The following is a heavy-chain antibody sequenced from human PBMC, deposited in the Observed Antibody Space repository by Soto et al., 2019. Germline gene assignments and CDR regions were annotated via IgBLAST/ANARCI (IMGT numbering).Heavy chain of an antibody. D-gene: IGHD2-2*02. CDR2: IIPITDTA. CDR3: ATLVPAPIKLFPRLGWFDP. J-gene: IGHJ5*02. V-gene: IGHV1-69*13. Sequence: SVKVSCKASGGTFSSETLTWLRQAPGQGLEWMGGIIPITDTANYAQKFRGRATITADESTSTVYMELSSLRSEDTAVYYCATLVPAPIKLFPRLGWFDPWGQGTLVTVSS. CDR1: GGTFSSET.